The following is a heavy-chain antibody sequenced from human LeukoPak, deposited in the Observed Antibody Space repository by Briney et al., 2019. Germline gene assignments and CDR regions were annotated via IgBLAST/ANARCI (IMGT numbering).Heavy chain of an antibody. V-gene: IGHV1-3*01. CDR3: ARVDVDYYDSSGYYDY. CDR1: GYTFTSYY. D-gene: IGHD3-22*01. J-gene: IGHJ4*02. Sequence: ASVKVSCKASGYTFTSYYMHWVRQAPGQRLEWMGWINAGNGNTKYSQKFQGRVTITRDTSACTAYMELSSLRSEDTAVYYCARVDVDYYDSSGYYDYWGQGTLVTVSS. CDR2: INAGNGNT.